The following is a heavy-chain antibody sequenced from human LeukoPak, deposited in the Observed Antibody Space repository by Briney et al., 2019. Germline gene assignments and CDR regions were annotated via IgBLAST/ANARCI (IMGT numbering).Heavy chain of an antibody. J-gene: IGHJ4*02. D-gene: IGHD4-17*01. CDR2: ISDDATYT. V-gene: IGHV3-30*09. CDR3: ARGTAVTALSGF. Sequence: GRFLRLPWAASGFTCSSYTMHWVRKAPGKGLEWVAAISDDATYTYYSVSVKGRFAISRDNSKKTLFLQMNNPTTDDTAVYYCARGTAVTALSGFWGQGTLVTVSS. CDR1: GFTCSSYT.